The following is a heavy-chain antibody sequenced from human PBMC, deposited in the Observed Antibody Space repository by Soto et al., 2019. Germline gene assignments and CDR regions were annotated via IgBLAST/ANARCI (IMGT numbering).Heavy chain of an antibody. J-gene: IGHJ6*02. CDR1: GFTFSSYS. V-gene: IGHV3-21*01. CDR2: ISSRSSYI. CDR3: SSYPPDYYYGMDV. Sequence: GGSLRLSCAASGFTFSSYSMNWVRQAPGKGLEWVSSISSRSSYIYYADSVKCRFTISRDNAKNSLYLQMNSLRAEDTAVYYCSSYPPDYYYGMDVWGQGTPVTVSS.